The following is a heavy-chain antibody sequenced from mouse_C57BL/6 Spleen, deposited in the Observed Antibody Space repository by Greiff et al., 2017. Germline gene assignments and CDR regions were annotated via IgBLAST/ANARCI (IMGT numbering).Heavy chain of an antibody. CDR1: GYSITSGYY. D-gene: IGHD2-3*01. CDR3: ARGDGYYPYFDY. V-gene: IGHV3-6*01. CDR2: ISYDGSN. Sequence: EVQLVESGPGLVKPSQSLSLTCSVTGYSITSGYYWNWIRQFPGNKLEWMGYISYDGSNNYNPSLKNRISITRDTSKNQFFLKLNSVTTEDTATYYCARGDGYYPYFDYWSQGTTLTVSS. J-gene: IGHJ2*01.